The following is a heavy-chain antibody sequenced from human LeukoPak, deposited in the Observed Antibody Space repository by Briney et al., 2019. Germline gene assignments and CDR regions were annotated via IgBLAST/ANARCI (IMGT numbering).Heavy chain of an antibody. V-gene: IGHV3-20*04. D-gene: IGHD1-1*01. CDR1: GSTFDDYA. CDR2: INWSGDMT. J-gene: IGHJ4*02. CDR3: ERGFQLEPDY. Sequence: GGSLRLSCAASGSTFDDYAIPWVRQAPGKGLEWVSGINWSGDMTGYADSVKGRFTISRDNVKKSVYLQMNSLRAEDTAFYYCERGFQLEPDYWGEGALVTVSS.